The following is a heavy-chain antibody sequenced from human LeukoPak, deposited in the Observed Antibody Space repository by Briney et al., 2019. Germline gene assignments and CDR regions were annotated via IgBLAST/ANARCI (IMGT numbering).Heavy chain of an antibody. CDR2: ISAYNGNT. Sequence: ASVKVSCKASCYTFTSYGISWVRQAPGQGLEWMGWISAYNGNTNYAQKLQGRVTMTTDTSTSTVYMELRSLRSDDTAVYYCARDYCSSTSCYFADYWGQGTLVTVSS. CDR3: ARDYCSSTSCYFADY. J-gene: IGHJ4*02. D-gene: IGHD2-2*01. CDR1: CYTFTSYG. V-gene: IGHV1-18*01.